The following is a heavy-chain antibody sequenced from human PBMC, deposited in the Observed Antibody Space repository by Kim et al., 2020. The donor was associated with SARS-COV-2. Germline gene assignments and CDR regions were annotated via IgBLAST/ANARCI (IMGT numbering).Heavy chain of an antibody. CDR3: ARGSYSGSYSYYYYYGMDV. CDR2: MYTSGST. CDR1: GGSISSGSYY. J-gene: IGHJ6*02. V-gene: IGHV4-61*02. Sequence: SETLSLTCTVSGGSISSGSYYWSWIRQPAGKGLEWIGRMYTSGSTNYNPSLKSRVTISVDTSKNQFSLKLSSVTAADTAVYYCARGSYSGSYSYYYYYGMDVWGQGTTVTVSS. D-gene: IGHD3-10*01.